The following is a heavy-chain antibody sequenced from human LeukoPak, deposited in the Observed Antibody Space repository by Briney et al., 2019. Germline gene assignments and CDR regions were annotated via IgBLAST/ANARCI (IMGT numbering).Heavy chain of an antibody. CDR3: ARNLIPEQLVLNF. Sequence: SEALSLTCTVSGGSISSYYWSWIRQPPGKGLEWIGEISHSGSTNYNPSLKSRVTISVDTSKNQFSLKLRSVTPEDTAVYYCARNLIPEQLVLNFWGQGTLVTVSS. V-gene: IGHV4-34*01. CDR2: ISHSGST. CDR1: GGSISSYY. D-gene: IGHD6-13*01. J-gene: IGHJ4*02.